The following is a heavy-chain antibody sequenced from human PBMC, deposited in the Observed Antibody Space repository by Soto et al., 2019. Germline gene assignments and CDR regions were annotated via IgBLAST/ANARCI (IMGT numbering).Heavy chain of an antibody. CDR2: ISGYKGYT. J-gene: IGHJ6*02. Sequence: QVQLVQSGAEVKKPGASVKVSCKASGYTFTSNGINWVRQAPGQGLEWMGWISGYKGYTNYAQKLQGRVTMTTDTSTSTAYMELRSLTSDDTAVYYCARGSGSTVVTGFRDGTDVWGQGTTVTVSS. V-gene: IGHV1-18*01. D-gene: IGHD2-21*02. CDR3: ARGSGSTVVTGFRDGTDV. CDR1: GYTFTSNG.